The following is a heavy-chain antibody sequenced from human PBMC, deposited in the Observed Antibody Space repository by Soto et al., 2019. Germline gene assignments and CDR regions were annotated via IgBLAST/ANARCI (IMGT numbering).Heavy chain of an antibody. CDR3: AKVRYSSPMGYYYGMDV. CDR1: GVTFSKFI. Sequence: QVQLEQSGGEVKKPGSSVKVSCKASGVTFSKFIMTWVRQAPGLGLEWVGGIIPIFGTANYAQKFQGRVTITADESTSTSYLEVSNLRAEDTAVYYCAKVRYSSPMGYYYGMDVLGQGTAVTVSS. D-gene: IGHD6-19*01. CDR2: IIPIFGTA. V-gene: IGHV1-69*01. J-gene: IGHJ6*02.